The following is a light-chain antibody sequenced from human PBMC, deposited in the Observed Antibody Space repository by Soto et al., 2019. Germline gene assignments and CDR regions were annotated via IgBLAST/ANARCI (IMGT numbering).Light chain of an antibody. J-gene: IGKJ1*01. CDR2: GAS. Sequence: ETVLTQSPGTLSLSPGERATLFCRASQSVSINYLAWYQQKPGQAPRLLIYGASSRATGIPDRFSGSGSGTDFSLTISRLEPEDSAVYYCQQHGSSPPSWTFGQGTKVEIK. CDR1: QSVSINY. CDR3: QQHGSSPPSWT. V-gene: IGKV3-20*01.